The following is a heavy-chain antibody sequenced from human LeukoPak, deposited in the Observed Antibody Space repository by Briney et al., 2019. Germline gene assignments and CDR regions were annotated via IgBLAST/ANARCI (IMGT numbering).Heavy chain of an antibody. CDR2: IKSDGSST. J-gene: IGHJ5*02. CDR1: GFTFSSYW. D-gene: IGHD2-2*01. CDR3: ARDYASVPAAIWGNWFDP. Sequence: GSLRLSCAASGFTFSSYWMHWVRQAPGKGLVWVSRIKSDGSSTTYADSVKGRFTISRDNAKNTLYLQMNSLRAEDTAVYYCARDYASVPAAIWGNWFDPWGQGTLVTVSS. V-gene: IGHV3-74*01.